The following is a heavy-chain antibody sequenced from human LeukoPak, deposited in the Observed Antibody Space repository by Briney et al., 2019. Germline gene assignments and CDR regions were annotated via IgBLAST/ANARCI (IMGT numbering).Heavy chain of an antibody. V-gene: IGHV4-34*01. Sequence: SETLSLTCAVYGGSFSGYYWSWIRQPPGEGLEWIGEINHSGSTNYNPSLKSRVTISVDTSKNQFSLKLSSVTAADTAVCYCARGPVQRSGSYYFDYWGQGTLVTVSS. CDR2: INHSGST. J-gene: IGHJ4*02. D-gene: IGHD1-26*01. CDR1: GGSFSGYY. CDR3: ARGPVQRSGSYYFDY.